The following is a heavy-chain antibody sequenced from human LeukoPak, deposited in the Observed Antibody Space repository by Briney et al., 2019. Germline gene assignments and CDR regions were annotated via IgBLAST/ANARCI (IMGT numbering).Heavy chain of an antibody. D-gene: IGHD3-22*01. J-gene: IGHJ6*02. V-gene: IGHV3-30*18. CDR2: ISYDGSNK. CDR3: AKDWYYYDSSGWWDYYYGMDV. CDR1: GFTFSSYG. Sequence: GGSLRLSCAASGFTFSSYGMHWVRQAPGKGLEWVAVISYDGSNKYYADSVKGRFTISGDNSKNTLYLQVNSLRAEDTAVYYCAKDWYYYDSSGWWDYYYGMDVWGQGTTVTVSS.